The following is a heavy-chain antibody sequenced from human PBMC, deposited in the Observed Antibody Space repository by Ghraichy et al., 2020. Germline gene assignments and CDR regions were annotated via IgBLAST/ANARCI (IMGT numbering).Heavy chain of an antibody. CDR1: GDSVSSTSAI. CDR2: TYYRTKWYD. D-gene: IGHD1-14*01. J-gene: IGHJ4*02. CDR3: ARGGSGYNAGRFDY. Sequence: SQTLSLTCAISGDSVSSTSAIWNWIRQSPSRGLEWLGRTYYRTKWYDDYAVSVRSRITVNPDTSRNQFSLQLNTVTPEDTALYYCARGGSGYNAGRFDYWGQGILVTVSS. V-gene: IGHV6-1*01.